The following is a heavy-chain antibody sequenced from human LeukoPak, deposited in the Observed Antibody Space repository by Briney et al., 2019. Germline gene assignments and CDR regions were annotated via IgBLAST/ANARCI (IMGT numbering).Heavy chain of an antibody. J-gene: IGHJ3*02. CDR2: INPRGGST. CDR3: ARVKSYYYDTSDKDAFDI. V-gene: IGHV1-46*01. D-gene: IGHD3-22*01. CDR1: GYTFTSHF. Sequence: ASVKVSCKASGYTFTSHFMHWVRHAPGQWLDWMGIINPRGGSTRYTQKFQGRVTMTRDTSTSTVYMELISLRSEDTAVYYCARVKSYYYDTSDKDAFDIWGQGTMVTVSS.